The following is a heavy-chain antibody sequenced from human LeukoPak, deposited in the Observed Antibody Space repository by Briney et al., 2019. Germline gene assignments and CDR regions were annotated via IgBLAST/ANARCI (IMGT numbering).Heavy chain of an antibody. CDR2: INHSGST. J-gene: IGHJ3*02. D-gene: IGHD1-26*01. CDR3: ARGGTGTYPLDAFDI. V-gene: IGHV4-34*01. Sequence: SETLSLTCAVYGGSFSGYYWSWIRQPPGKGLEWIGEINHSGSTNYNPSLKSRVTISVDTSKSQFSLKMTSVTAADTAVYYCARGGTGTYPLDAFDIWGQGTKVTVSS. CDR1: GGSFSGYY.